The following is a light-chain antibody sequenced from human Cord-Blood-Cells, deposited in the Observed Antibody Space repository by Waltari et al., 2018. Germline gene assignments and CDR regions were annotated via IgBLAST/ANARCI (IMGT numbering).Light chain of an antibody. J-gene: IGKJ4*01. Sequence: EIVLTQSPATLSLSPGEXXXXSSRASQSVSSYLAWYQQKPGQAPRLLIYDASNRATGIPARFSGSGSGTDFTLTISSLEPEDFAVYYCQQRSNWPPTFGGGTKVEIK. CDR1: QSVSSY. CDR2: DAS. CDR3: QQRSNWPPT. V-gene: IGKV3-11*01.